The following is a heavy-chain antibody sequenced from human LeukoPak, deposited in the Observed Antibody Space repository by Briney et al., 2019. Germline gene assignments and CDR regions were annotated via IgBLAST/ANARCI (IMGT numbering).Heavy chain of an antibody. V-gene: IGHV1-46*03. D-gene: IGHD3-10*01. J-gene: IGHJ5*02. CDR3: TRSAMVRGEIWWFDP. CDR1: GYTFTSYY. Sequence: GASVKVSCKASGYTFTSYYMHWVRQAPGQGLEWMGIINPSGGSTSYAQKFQGRVTMTRDTSTSSVYMELSSLRSEDTAVYYCTRSAMVRGEIWWFDPWGQGTLVTVSS. CDR2: INPSGGST.